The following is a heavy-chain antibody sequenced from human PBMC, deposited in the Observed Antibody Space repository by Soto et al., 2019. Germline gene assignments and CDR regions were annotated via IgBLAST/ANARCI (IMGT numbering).Heavy chain of an antibody. CDR3: ARVYYGGTYYYGMDV. D-gene: IGHD4-17*01. J-gene: IGHJ6*02. Sequence: GGSLRLSCAASGFTFSSYAMHWVRQAPGKGLEWVAVISYDGSNKYYADSVKGRFTISRDNSKNTLYLQMNSLRAEDTAVYYCARVYYGGTYYYGMDVWGQGTTVTVSS. CDR1: GFTFSSYA. V-gene: IGHV3-30-3*01. CDR2: ISYDGSNK.